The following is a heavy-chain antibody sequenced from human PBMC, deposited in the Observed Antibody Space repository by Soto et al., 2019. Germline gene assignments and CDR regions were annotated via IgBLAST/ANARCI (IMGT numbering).Heavy chain of an antibody. Sequence: EVPLLESGGGLVQPGGSLRLSCAASGFTFSSYAMSWVRQAPGKGLEWVSAISGSGGSTYYADAVKGPFTISRDSSKTTLYRQMNSLRAADTAVYYCAKADGSSSWWLVYYGMDVWGQGTTVTVSS. D-gene: IGHD6-13*01. V-gene: IGHV3-23*01. CDR3: AKADGSSSWWLVYYGMDV. CDR2: ISGSGGST. CDR1: GFTFSSYA. J-gene: IGHJ6*02.